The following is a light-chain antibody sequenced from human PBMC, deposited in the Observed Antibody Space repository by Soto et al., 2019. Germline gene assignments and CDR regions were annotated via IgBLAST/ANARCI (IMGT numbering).Light chain of an antibody. CDR2: AAS. V-gene: IGKV1-39*01. Sequence: IQMTQSPSSLSASICDRVTITCRASQSIGRYLNWYQQKPGKAPKLLIYAASTLQSGVPSRFSGSGSGTDFTLTITSLQPEDFATYYCLQSYNSPLTFGGGTKVDIK. CDR3: LQSYNSPLT. J-gene: IGKJ4*01. CDR1: QSIGRY.